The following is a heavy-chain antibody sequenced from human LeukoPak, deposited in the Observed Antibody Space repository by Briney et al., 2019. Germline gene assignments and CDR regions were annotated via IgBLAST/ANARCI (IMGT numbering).Heavy chain of an antibody. V-gene: IGHV3-30*04. CDR1: GFTFSSYA. CDR3: ARFRFASSWPYGVDV. Sequence: GGSLRLSRAASGFTFSSYAMHWVRQAPGKGLEWVAVISYDGSNKYYADSVKGRFTISRDNSKNTLYLQMNSLRAEDTAVYYCARFRFASSWPYGVDVWGQGTTVTVSS. CDR2: ISYDGSNK. J-gene: IGHJ6*02. D-gene: IGHD6-13*01.